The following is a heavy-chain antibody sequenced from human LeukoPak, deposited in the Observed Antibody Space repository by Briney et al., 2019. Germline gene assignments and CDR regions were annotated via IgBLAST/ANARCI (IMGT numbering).Heavy chain of an antibody. CDR3: ARSVGMVRVNWFDP. V-gene: IGHV1-69*13. CDR1: GGTFTIYA. CDR2: IIPIFGTA. J-gene: IGHJ5*02. D-gene: IGHD3-10*01. Sequence: SVKVSCKASGGTFTIYAISWERQAPGQGLEWVGGIIPIFGTANYAQTFQGRGTITADESRSTDYVELSSLRSEDTAVYYCARSVGMVRVNWFDPWGQGTLVTVSS.